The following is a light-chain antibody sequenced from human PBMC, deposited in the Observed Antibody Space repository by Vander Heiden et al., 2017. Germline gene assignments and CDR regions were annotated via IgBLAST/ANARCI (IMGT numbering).Light chain of an antibody. V-gene: IGLV1-47*01. CDR3: AAWDNSLSGGV. CDR2: RNS. Sequence: QSVLTQPPSASGTPGPTVTIPCSGSGSNIGSHYVYWHHQPQGTAPILLIDRNSERTSGVPDRFSGSKSGTSASLAISRLRAEDEADYYCAAWDNSLSGGVFGGGTKLTVL. J-gene: IGLJ3*02. CDR1: GSNIGSHY.